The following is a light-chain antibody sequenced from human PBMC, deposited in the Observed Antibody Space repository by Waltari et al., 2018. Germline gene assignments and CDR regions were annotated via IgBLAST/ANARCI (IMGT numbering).Light chain of an antibody. CDR2: DVS. CDR1: RNDVGGYNS. CDR3: SSQSSNNVVL. V-gene: IGLV2-14*01. Sequence: QSALTQPASVSGSPGQSVTISCTGTRNDVGGYNSVSWYQEHPGQAPRVIIYDVSVRPSAVSDLFSGSKSGNTASLTISGLQAEDEADYYCSSQSSNNVVLFGGGTKLTVL. J-gene: IGLJ2*01.